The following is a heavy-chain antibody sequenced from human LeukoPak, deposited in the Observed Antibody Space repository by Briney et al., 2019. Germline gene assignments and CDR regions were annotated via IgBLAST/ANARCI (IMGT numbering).Heavy chain of an antibody. CDR2: MNPNSGNT. D-gene: IGHD6-19*01. J-gene: IGHJ6*02. Sequence: ASVKVSCKASGYTFTSYDINWVRQATGQGLEWMGWMNPNSGNTGYAQKVQGRGTMTMNTSISTAYMELRSLRSAETAVYPCARGGYSSGWYGDGGYYYYGMDVWGQGTTVTVSS. CDR3: ARGGYSSGWYGDGGYYYYGMDV. CDR1: GYTFTSYD. V-gene: IGHV1-8*01.